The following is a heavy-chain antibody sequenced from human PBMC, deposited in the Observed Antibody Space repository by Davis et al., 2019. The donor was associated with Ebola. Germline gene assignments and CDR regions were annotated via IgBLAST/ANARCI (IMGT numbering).Heavy chain of an antibody. V-gene: IGHV3-30*18. CDR3: AKDQVLSGMDV. D-gene: IGHD2-15*01. CDR2: ISYDGSNK. Sequence: GGSLRLSCAASGFTFSSYGMHWVRQAPGKGLEWVAVISYDGSNKYYADSVKGRFTISRDNSKNTLYLQMNSLRAEDTAVYYCAKDQVLSGMDVWGQGTTVTVSS. CDR1: GFTFSSYG. J-gene: IGHJ6*02.